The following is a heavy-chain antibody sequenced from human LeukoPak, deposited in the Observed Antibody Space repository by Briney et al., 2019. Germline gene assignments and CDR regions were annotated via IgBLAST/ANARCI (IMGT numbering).Heavy chain of an antibody. CDR3: ARDGGSSGNGAYYMDV. CDR1: GGSIRSTSYY. CDR2: IYYSGNT. Sequence: SETLSLTCTVSGGSIRSTSYYWGWIRQPPGKGLEWIGSIYYSGNTYFNPSLRSRVTISVDTSKNQFSLKLSSVTAADTAVYYCARDGGSSGNGAYYMDVWGKGTTVTVSS. D-gene: IGHD2-15*01. V-gene: IGHV4-39*07. J-gene: IGHJ6*03.